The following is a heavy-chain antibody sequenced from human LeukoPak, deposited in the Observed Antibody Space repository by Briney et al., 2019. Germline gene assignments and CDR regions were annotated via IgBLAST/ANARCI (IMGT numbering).Heavy chain of an antibody. J-gene: IGHJ3*02. CDR2: IKSKTDGGTT. CDR1: GFTFSSHA. V-gene: IGHV3-15*01. D-gene: IGHD5-18*01. Sequence: PGGSLRLSCAASGFTFSSHAMSWVRQAPGKGLEWVGRIKSKTDGGTTDYAAPVKGRFTISRDDSKNTLYLQMNSLKTEDTAVYYCTTVDTAMVSRRAFDIWGQGTMVTVSA. CDR3: TTVDTAMVSRRAFDI.